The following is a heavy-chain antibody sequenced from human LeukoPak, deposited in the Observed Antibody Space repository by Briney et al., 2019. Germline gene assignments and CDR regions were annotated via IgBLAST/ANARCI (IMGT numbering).Heavy chain of an antibody. CDR1: GYTFSPYW. CDR2: ISDGGGAT. D-gene: IGHD3-10*02. J-gene: IGHJ5*02. CDR3: TRENYVPDS. V-gene: IGHV3-7*03. Sequence: GGSLRLSCVASGYTFSPYWMSWVRQIPGKGLEWVASISDGGGATYYVDSVRGRFTISRDDAKNSLFLQMNGLRSDDTAVYYCTRENYVPDSWGQGTLVTVSS.